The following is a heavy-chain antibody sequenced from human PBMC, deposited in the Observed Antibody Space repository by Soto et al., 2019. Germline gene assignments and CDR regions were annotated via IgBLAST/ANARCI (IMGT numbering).Heavy chain of an antibody. CDR2: IDPNSGGT. Sequence: ASVKVSCKASGYTFTGYYMHWVRQAPGQGLEWMGWIDPNSGGTNYAQKFQGWVTMTRDTSISTAYMELSRLRSDDTAVYYCARYSPDGGLDHWGQGTLVTVSS. J-gene: IGHJ4*02. D-gene: IGHD3-16*01. CDR3: ARYSPDGGLDH. CDR1: GYTFTGYY. V-gene: IGHV1-2*04.